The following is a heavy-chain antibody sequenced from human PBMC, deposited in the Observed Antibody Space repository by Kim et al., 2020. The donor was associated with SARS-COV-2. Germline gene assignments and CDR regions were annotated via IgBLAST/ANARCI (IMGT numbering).Heavy chain of an antibody. CDR2: T. J-gene: IGHJ4*02. D-gene: IGHD5-18*01. Sequence: TYYNPSLKSRVTISVDTSKNQFSLKLSSVTAADTAVYYCARHRRRLHFDYWGQGTLVTVSS. V-gene: IGHV4-39*01. CDR3: ARHRRRLHFDY.